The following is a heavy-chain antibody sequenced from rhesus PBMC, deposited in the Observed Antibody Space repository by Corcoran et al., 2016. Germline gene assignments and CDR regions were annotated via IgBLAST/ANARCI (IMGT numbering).Heavy chain of an antibody. CDR1: GFTFSSYE. V-gene: IGHV3-100*02. D-gene: IGHD3-3*01. CDR2: ISESGGNT. CDR3: TRAPPYYNIWTGYYIRYYFDY. Sequence: EVQLLESGGGLVKPGGSLSLSCVASGFTFSSYEMHWLCQAPVKGLVCVSVISESGGNTFNGDSVKGRFTISRDNAKNSLFLQMNSLRAEDTAVYYCTRAPPYYNIWTGYYIRYYFDYWGQGVLVTVSS. J-gene: IGHJ4*01.